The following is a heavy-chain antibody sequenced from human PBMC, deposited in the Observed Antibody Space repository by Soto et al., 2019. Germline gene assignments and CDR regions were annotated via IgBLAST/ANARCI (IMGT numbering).Heavy chain of an antibody. V-gene: IGHV3-48*01. CDR2: ISSSSSVI. CDR3: AKDLSWVSTWYYDMDV. J-gene: IGHJ6*03. Sequence: EVQLVESGGGLVQPGGPLRLSCATSGVILSDCAMNWVRQAPGKGLEWVSYISSSSSVIDYADSVKGRFTVSRDNARNSLYLQMNSLRAEDTAVDYCAKDLSWVSTWYYDMDVWGKGTTFTVSS. CDR1: GVILSDCA. D-gene: IGHD3-16*01.